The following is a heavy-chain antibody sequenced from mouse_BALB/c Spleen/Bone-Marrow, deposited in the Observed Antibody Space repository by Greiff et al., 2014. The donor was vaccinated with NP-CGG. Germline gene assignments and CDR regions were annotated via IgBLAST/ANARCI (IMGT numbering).Heavy chain of an antibody. Sequence: SGGALVQPGGSRKLSCAASGFTFSDYGMAWVRQAPGKGPEWVAFISDLAYSIYYTDTVTGRFTISRENAKNTLYLEMSSLRSEDTAMYYCARETTRGAMDYWGQGTSVTVSS. CDR3: ARETTRGAMDY. D-gene: IGHD2-1*01. J-gene: IGHJ4*01. CDR1: GFTFSDYG. CDR2: ISDLAYSI. V-gene: IGHV5-15*02.